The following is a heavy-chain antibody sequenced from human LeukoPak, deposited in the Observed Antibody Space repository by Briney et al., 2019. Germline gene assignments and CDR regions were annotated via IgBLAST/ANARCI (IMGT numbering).Heavy chain of an antibody. J-gene: IGHJ6*03. CDR2: IYYSGST. CDR1: GGSISISSYY. CDR3: ARSELRYFDANYMDV. D-gene: IGHD3-9*01. Sequence: SETLSLTCTVSGGSISISSYYWGWIRQPPGKGLEWIGSIYYSGSTYYNPSLKSRVTISVDTSKNQFSLKLSSVTAADTAVYYCARSELRYFDANYMDVWGKGTTVTISS. V-gene: IGHV4-39*01.